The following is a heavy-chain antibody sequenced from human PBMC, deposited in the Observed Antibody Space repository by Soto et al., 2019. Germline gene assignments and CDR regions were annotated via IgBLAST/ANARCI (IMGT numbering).Heavy chain of an antibody. CDR1: GYTFTGYY. CDR2: INPNSGGT. D-gene: IGHD3-3*01. V-gene: IGHV1-2*04. Sequence: ASVKVSCKASGYTFTGYYMHWVRQAPGQGLEWMGWINPNSGGTNYAQKFQGWVTMTRDTSISTAYMELSRLRSDDTAVYYCARDVISYYDFWSGYRYYYYGMDVCGQVTTVTVS. J-gene: IGHJ6*02. CDR3: ARDVISYYDFWSGYRYYYYGMDV.